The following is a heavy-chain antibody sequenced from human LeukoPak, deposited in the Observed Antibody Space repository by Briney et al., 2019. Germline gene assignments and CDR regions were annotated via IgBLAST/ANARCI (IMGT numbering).Heavy chain of an antibody. CDR1: GFIFSSYG. CDR3: AREFGPSTNLGTIGH. D-gene: IGHD2-2*01. J-gene: IGHJ4*02. V-gene: IGHV3-33*01. CDR2: IWYDGSNK. Sequence: GGSLRLSCAASGFIFSSYGMHWVRQAPGKGLEWVAVIWYDGSNKFYADSVKGRFTISRDNSKNTLSLQMNSLRAEDTAVFYCAREFGPSTNLGTIGHWGQGTLVTVSS.